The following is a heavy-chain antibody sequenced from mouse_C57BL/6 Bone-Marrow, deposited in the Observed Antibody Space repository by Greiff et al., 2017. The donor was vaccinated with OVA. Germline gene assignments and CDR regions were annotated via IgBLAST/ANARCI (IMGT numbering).Heavy chain of an antibody. CDR1: GFNIKDDY. V-gene: IGHV14-4*01. Sequence: VQLQQSGAELVRPGASVKLSCTASGFNIKDDYMHWVKQRPEQGLEWIGWIDPENGDTEYASKFQGKVTITADTSSNTAYLQLSSLTSEDTAVYYCTTPYYGNYEDYFDYWGQGTTLTVSS. J-gene: IGHJ2*01. CDR2: IDPENGDT. D-gene: IGHD2-10*01. CDR3: TTPYYGNYEDYFDY.